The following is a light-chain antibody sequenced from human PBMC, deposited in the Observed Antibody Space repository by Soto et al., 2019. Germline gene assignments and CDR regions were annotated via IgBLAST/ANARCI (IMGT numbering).Light chain of an antibody. Sequence: EIVLTQSPATLSLSPGDRAVLSFSSSQSVSRSLTWYQHKPVQDPRLLIYGASSRATGIPDRFSGSGSGTDFTLTISRLETEDFAVYYCQQRNYWQVTFGPGTKV. CDR2: GAS. CDR1: QSVSRS. V-gene: IGKV3-11*01. CDR3: QQRNYWQVT. J-gene: IGKJ3*01.